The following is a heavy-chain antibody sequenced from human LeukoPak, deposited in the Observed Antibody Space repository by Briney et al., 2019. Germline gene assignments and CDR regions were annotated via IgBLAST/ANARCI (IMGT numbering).Heavy chain of an antibody. J-gene: IGHJ4*02. CDR2: ISYDGSNK. CDR3: ARDGPLDRTYYFDY. Sequence: PGGSLRLSCAASGFTFSSYAMHWVRQAPGKGLEWVAVISYDGSNKYYADSVKGRFTISRDNSKNTLYLQMNSLRAEDTAVYYCARDGPLDRTYYFDYWGQGTLVTVSS. V-gene: IGHV3-30-3*01. D-gene: IGHD2-8*01. CDR1: GFTFSSYA.